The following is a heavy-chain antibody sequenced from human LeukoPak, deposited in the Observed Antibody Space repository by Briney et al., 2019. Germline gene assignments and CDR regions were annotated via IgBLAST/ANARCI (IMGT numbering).Heavy chain of an antibody. CDR1: GFTFSNYA. J-gene: IGHJ4*02. D-gene: IGHD4-23*01. Sequence: GGSLRLSCAASGFTFSNYAMSWVRQAPGKGLEWVSIIGYRGGSIYYAQSVQGRFTISRDNSKNTLYLQMNSLRAEDTAVYYCARDSRYGGNPNWGQGTLVTVSS. CDR3: ARDSRYGGNPN. V-gene: IGHV3-23*01. CDR2: IGYRGGSI.